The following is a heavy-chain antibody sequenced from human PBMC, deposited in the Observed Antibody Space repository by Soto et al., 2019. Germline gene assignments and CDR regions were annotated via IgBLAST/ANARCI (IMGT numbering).Heavy chain of an antibody. CDR2: INAGNGNT. D-gene: IGHD3-10*01. Sequence: SVKVSCKASGYTFTIYAMHWVRQAPGQRLEWMGWINAGNGNTKYSQKSQGRVTITRDTSASTAYMELSSLRSEDTAVYYCARGLNVYYSDYWGQGTLVTVS. CDR3: ARGLNVYYSDY. J-gene: IGHJ4*02. V-gene: IGHV1-3*01. CDR1: GYTFTIYA.